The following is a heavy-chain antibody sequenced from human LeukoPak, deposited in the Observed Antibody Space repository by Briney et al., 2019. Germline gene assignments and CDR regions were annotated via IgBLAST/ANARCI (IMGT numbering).Heavy chain of an antibody. V-gene: IGHV1-69*01. J-gene: IGHJ4*02. CDR1: GGTFSSYA. CDR2: IIPIFGTA. D-gene: IGHD3-22*01. Sequence: GSSVKVSCKASGGTFSSYAISWVRQAPGQGLEWMGGIIPIFGTANYAQKFQGRVTITADESTSTAYMELSSLRSEDTAVYYCARVHRVDYYDSSGYPDYWGQGTLVTVSS. CDR3: ARVHRVDYYDSSGYPDY.